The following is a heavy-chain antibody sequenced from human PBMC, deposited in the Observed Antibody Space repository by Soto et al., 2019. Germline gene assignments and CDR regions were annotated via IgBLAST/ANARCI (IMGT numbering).Heavy chain of an antibody. CDR2: IYWDDDK. CDR1: GFSLSTSGVA. D-gene: IGHD4-17*01. V-gene: IGHV2-5*02. CDR3: ARDYGDYEGVDY. Sequence: QITLKETGPTLVKPTQTLTLTCTFSGFSLSTSGVAVGWIRQPPGKALEWLALIYWDDDKRYSPSLRSRLTITKDTSKNQVVLTMTNMDPVDTATYYCARDYGDYEGVDYWGQGTLVTVSS. J-gene: IGHJ4*02.